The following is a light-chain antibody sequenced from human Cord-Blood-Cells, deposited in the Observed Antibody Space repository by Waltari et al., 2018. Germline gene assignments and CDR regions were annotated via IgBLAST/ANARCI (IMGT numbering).Light chain of an antibody. Sequence: QSVLTQPPSASGTPGQRVTISCSGSSPYLGSNYVHWYQQLPGTAPKLLIYRNNQRPSGVPDRFSGSKSGTSASLAISGLRSEDEADYYCAAWDDSLSGWVFGGGTKLTVL. J-gene: IGLJ3*02. CDR2: RNN. V-gene: IGLV1-47*01. CDR1: SPYLGSNY. CDR3: AAWDDSLSGWV.